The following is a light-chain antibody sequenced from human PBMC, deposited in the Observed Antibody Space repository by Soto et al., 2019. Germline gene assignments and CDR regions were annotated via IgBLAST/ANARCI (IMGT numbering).Light chain of an antibody. Sequence: QSALTQPSSLSGSPGQSITISCTGTIGDVGAYNYVSWYQQHPGKAPRLMIYDVSNRPSGASNRFSGSKSGNTASLTISGLQAEDEADYYCSSFTNTYYYVFGTGTKV. V-gene: IGLV2-14*01. CDR2: DVS. CDR3: SSFTNTYYYV. CDR1: IGDVGAYNY. J-gene: IGLJ1*01.